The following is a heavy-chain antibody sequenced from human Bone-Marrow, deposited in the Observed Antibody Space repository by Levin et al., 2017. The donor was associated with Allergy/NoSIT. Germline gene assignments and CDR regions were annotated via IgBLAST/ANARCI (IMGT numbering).Heavy chain of an antibody. D-gene: IGHD4-17*01. CDR2: INRDGSST. CDR1: GFNFSSYW. J-gene: IGHJ2*01. Sequence: GESLKISCSASGFNFSSYWMHWVRQAPGKGLVWVSRINRDGSSTSYADSVKGRFTISRDNAKNTLYLQMNSLRAEDTSVYYCARDRVTTNWYFDLWSRGILVTVSS. CDR3: ARDRVTTNWYFDL. V-gene: IGHV3-74*01.